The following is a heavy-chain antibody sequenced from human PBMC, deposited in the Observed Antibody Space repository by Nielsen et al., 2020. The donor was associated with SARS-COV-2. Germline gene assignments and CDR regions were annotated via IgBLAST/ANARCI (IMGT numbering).Heavy chain of an antibody. V-gene: IGHV3-7*03. CDR3: ARVGAVAGNTAGFDP. Sequence: GESLKISCVASGFTFSSYWMSWVRQAPGKGLEWVANIKQDGSEKFYVDSAKGRFTISRDNAKNSLYLQMNSLRAEDTAVYYCARVGAVAGNTAGFDPWGQGTLVTVSS. J-gene: IGHJ5*02. CDR1: GFTFSSYW. D-gene: IGHD6-19*01. CDR2: IKQDGSEK.